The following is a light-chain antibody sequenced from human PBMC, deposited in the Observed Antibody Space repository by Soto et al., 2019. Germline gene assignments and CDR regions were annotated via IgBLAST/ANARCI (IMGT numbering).Light chain of an antibody. Sequence: EVLLTQSPDTLSLPAGERATLSCRASQNITSNLTWYQQKPGQAPRLLIYGASTTATGIPASFSGSGSGTAVSLTISRLEPEDFAVYFCQQYNNWPPITFGQGTRLEIK. J-gene: IGKJ5*01. CDR1: QNITSN. CDR3: QQYNNWPPIT. V-gene: IGKV3-15*01. CDR2: GAS.